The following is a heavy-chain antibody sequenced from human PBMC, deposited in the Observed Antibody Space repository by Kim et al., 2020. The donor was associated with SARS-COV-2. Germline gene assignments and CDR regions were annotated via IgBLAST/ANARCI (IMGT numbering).Heavy chain of an antibody. D-gene: IGHD3-10*01. J-gene: IGHJ6*02. Sequence: GGSLRLSCAASGFTFSSCAIHWVRQAPGTGLEWVAVISYDGSNKNYADSVKGRFTISRDNSKNTLYLQMNSLRAEDTALHYCARDPWSRLRGLTYSYYGMDVWGQGTTVTVSS. CDR3: ARDPWSRLRGLTYSYYGMDV. CDR2: ISYDGSNK. V-gene: IGHV3-30-3*01. CDR1: GFTFSSCA.